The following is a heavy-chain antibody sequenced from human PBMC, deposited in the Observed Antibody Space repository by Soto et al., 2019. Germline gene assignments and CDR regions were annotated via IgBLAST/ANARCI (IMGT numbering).Heavy chain of an antibody. D-gene: IGHD6-6*01. J-gene: IGHJ6*03. Sequence: VASVKVSCKASGYTFTSYDINWVRQATGQGLDWLGWISAYNGNTNYAQKLQGRVTMTTDTSTSTAYMELRSLRSDDTAVYYCARVPNSSSFVWYYYYMDAWGKGTTVTVSS. CDR3: ARVPNSSSFVWYYYYMDA. V-gene: IGHV1-18*01. CDR1: GYTFTSYD. CDR2: ISAYNGNT.